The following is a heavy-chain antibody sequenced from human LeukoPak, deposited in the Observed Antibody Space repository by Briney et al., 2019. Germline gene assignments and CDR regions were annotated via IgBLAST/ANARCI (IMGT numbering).Heavy chain of an antibody. V-gene: IGHV4-4*07. D-gene: IGHD4-17*01. J-gene: IGHJ4*02. CDR1: GVSISSYY. CDR3: ARASGDYSRAYYFDY. Sequence: AETLSLTCTVSGVSISSYYWSWVRQPAGKGLEWVGRIYTSGSTNYNPSLKTPLTISVPTSNNHFSLKLSSVTAADTAVYFCARASGDYSRAYYFDYWGQGTLVTVSS. CDR2: IYTSGST.